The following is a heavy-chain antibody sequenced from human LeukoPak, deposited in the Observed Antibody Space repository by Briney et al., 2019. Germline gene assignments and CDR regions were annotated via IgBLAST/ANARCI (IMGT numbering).Heavy chain of an antibody. D-gene: IGHD3-3*01. J-gene: IGHJ6*02. CDR3: ARVYDFWSGSYYYYYYGMDV. CDR1: GFTFSSYW. Sequence: TGGSLRLSSAASGFTFSSYWMHWVRQAPGKGLVWVSRINSDGSSTSYADSVKGRFTISRDNAKNTLYLQMNSLRAEDTAVYYCARVYDFWSGSYYYYYYGMDVWGQGTTVTVSS. CDR2: INSDGSST. V-gene: IGHV3-74*01.